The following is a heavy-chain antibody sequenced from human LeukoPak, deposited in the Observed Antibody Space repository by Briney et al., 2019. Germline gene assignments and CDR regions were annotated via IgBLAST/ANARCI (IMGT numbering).Heavy chain of an antibody. Sequence: ASVKVSCKASGYTFTNYDISWVRQDTGQGLEWMGWMNPNTGNTVYAQNFHDRVTLTRNTSINTAYMELSSLRFEDTAVYYCARGLDTSPVGSFDYWGQGTLVTVSS. CDR1: GYTFTNYD. CDR3: ARGLDTSPVGSFDY. CDR2: MNPNTGNT. J-gene: IGHJ4*02. D-gene: IGHD3-10*01. V-gene: IGHV1-8*01.